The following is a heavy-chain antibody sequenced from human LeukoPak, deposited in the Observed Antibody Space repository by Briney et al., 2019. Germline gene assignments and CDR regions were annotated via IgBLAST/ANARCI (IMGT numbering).Heavy chain of an antibody. J-gene: IGHJ6*04. CDR3: AELGITMIGGV. Sequence: PGGSLRLSCTASGFTFSGAWMNWVRQAPGKGLEWVSYISSSGSTKYYADSVKGRFTISRDNAKNSLYLQMNSLRAEDTAVYYCAELGITMIGGVWGKGTTVTISS. D-gene: IGHD3-10*02. CDR2: ISSSGSTK. V-gene: IGHV3-48*04. CDR1: GFTFSGAW.